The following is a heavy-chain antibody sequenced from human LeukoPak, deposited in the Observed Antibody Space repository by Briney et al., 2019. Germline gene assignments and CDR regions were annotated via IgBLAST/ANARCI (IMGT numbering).Heavy chain of an antibody. V-gene: IGHV1-18*01. D-gene: IGHD3-22*01. J-gene: IGHJ6*03. CDR1: GYTFTSYG. Sequence: ASVKVSCKASGYTFTSYGISWVRQAPGQGLEWMGWISAYNGNTNYAQKLQGRVTMTTDTSTSTAYMELRSLRSDDTAVYYCARGAYDSSGYYTEYYYYYYMDVWGKGTTVTVSS. CDR2: ISAYNGNT. CDR3: ARGAYDSSGYYTEYYYYYYMDV.